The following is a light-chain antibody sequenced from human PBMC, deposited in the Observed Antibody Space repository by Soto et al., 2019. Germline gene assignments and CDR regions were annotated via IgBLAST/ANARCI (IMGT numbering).Light chain of an antibody. CDR3: QQHNQWPIT. CDR2: YIS. J-gene: IGKJ5*01. Sequence: EIVVTESLATLSVTPGETAWLSCRASHSAGNFLAWYQQKPGQAPRLLIYYISTRATGIPARFSGSGSGTEFTLTINSLQSEDSAVYYCQQHNQWPITFCHVTRLEI. V-gene: IGKV3D-15*01. CDR1: HSAGNF.